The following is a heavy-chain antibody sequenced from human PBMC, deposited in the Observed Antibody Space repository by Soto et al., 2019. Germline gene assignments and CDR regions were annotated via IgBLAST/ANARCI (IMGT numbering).Heavy chain of an antibody. CDR1: GFSFSSYS. V-gene: IGHV3-48*02. CDR2: ISSSSGSTTI. D-gene: IGHD5-18*01. Sequence: EVQLVESGGGLVQPGGSLRLYCAASGFSFSSYSMNWVRQAPGKGLEWVSYISSSSGSTTIYYADSVKGRFTISRDNGKKTLYLQMNSLRDEDTAVYYCARGDSVTTNWGQGTLVTVSS. CDR3: ARGDSVTTN. J-gene: IGHJ4*02.